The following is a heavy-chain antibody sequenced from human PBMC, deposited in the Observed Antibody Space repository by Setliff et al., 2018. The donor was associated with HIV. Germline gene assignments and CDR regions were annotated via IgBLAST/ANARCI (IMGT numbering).Heavy chain of an antibody. CDR1: GGSISSGGYY. CDR3: ARDGPLEGSYRYYYYYMDV. CDR2: IYYSGRT. D-gene: IGHD3-10*01. Sequence: SETLSLTCTVSGGSISSGGYYWSWIRQHPGKGLEWIGYIYYSGRTYYNPSLKSRVTISVDTSKNQFSLKLSSVTAADTAVYYCARDGPLEGSYRYYYYYMDVWGKGTTVTVSS. J-gene: IGHJ6*03. V-gene: IGHV4-31*03.